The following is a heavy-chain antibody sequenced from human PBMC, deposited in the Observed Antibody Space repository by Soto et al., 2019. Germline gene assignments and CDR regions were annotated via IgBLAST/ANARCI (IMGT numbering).Heavy chain of an antibody. J-gene: IGHJ5*02. CDR1: GYTFTSYY. CDR3: ARVGNLGYCSSTSCPGRFDP. Sequence: QVQLVQSGAEVKKPGASVKVSCKASGYTFTSYYMHWVRQAPGQGLEWMGIINPSGGSTSYAQKFQGRVTMTREKSTSTVCMELSSLRYEDTAVDYCARVGNLGYCSSTSCPGRFDPWGQGTLVTVSS. V-gene: IGHV1-46*01. CDR2: INPSGGST. D-gene: IGHD2-2*01.